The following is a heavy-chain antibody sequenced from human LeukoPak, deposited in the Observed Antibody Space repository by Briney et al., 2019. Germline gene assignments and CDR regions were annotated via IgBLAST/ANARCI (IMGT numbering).Heavy chain of an antibody. J-gene: IGHJ3*02. D-gene: IGHD3-22*01. CDR3: TTETVVDDDSGGYQTDAFDI. Sequence: GSLRLSCAASGFTFSYAWMSWVRQGPGKGLEWVGHIKSKTDGGTTDYAAPVNGRFTISRDDSKNTLYLQMNSLKTEDTAVYYCTTETVVDDDSGGYQTDAFDIWGQGTMVTVSS. CDR1: GFTFSYAW. V-gene: IGHV3-15*01. CDR2: IKSKTDGGTT.